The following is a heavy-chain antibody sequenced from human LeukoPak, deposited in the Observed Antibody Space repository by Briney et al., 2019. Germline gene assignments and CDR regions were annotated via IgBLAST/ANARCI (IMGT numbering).Heavy chain of an antibody. J-gene: IGHJ3*02. Sequence: GGSLSLSCAASGFPFRYYWMHWGRQAPGKGLVGGSRIESGGSSTSYADSVKGGFTISRDNAKNTLYLQINSLRAEDTAVYYCARDPHGGSGSDPHDTFDIWGQGTMVTVSS. CDR1: GFPFRYYW. V-gene: IGHV3-74*01. CDR3: ARDPHGGSGSDPHDTFDI. CDR2: IESGGSST. D-gene: IGHD1-26*01.